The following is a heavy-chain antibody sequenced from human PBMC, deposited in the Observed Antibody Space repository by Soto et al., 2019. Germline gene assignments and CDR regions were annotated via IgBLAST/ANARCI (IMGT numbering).Heavy chain of an antibody. J-gene: IGHJ4*02. V-gene: IGHV3-43*01. CDR2: ISWDGHDT. D-gene: IGHD2-2*01. Sequence: GVTLRRSCATSGFNFEDYTIHWVRQTPGKGLEWVSLISWDGHDTYYAASVKGRFTISRDSSKNSLYLEMNSLRTEDTAVYYCAKDRGFCTSITCYAFDFWGQGTLVTVSS. CDR3: AKDRGFCTSITCYAFDF. CDR1: GFNFEDYT.